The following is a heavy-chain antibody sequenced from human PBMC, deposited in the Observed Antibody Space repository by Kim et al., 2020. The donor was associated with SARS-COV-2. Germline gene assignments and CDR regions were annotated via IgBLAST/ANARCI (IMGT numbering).Heavy chain of an antibody. J-gene: IGHJ4*02. D-gene: IGHD4-17*01. Sequence: GGSLRLSCAASGFTFSSYWMSWVRQAPGKGLEWVANIKQDGSEKYYVDSVKGRFTISRDNAKNSLYLQMNSLRAEDTAVYYCAREGGYGSYYFDYWGQGTLGTLFS. CDR2: IKQDGSEK. CDR3: AREGGYGSYYFDY. CDR1: GFTFSSYW. V-gene: IGHV3-7*01.